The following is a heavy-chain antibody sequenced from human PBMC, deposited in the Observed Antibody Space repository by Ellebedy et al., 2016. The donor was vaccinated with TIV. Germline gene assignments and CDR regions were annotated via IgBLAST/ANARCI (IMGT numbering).Heavy chain of an antibody. CDR1: RYTFTRYY. Sequence: ASVKVSXKASRYTFTRYYIHWVRQAPGQGLEWMGIIDPSGGGTTYAPKVQGRLTLIRDTSTNTVYMELSSLTSEDTALYYCARYHSSGDDYWGQGTLVTVSS. J-gene: IGHJ4*02. CDR3: ARYHSSGDDY. D-gene: IGHD6-19*01. CDR2: IDPSGGGT. V-gene: IGHV1-46*01.